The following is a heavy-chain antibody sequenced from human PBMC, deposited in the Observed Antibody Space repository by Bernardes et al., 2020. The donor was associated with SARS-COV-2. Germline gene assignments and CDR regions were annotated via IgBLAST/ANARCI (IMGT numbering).Heavy chain of an antibody. CDR1: GFSVSASW. Sequence: GGSLRLSCAASGFSVSASWTHWVRQVPGEGLVWVALINEVGRIINYADSVKGRFTIYRDIARHTSYLQMNSLRVEDTAISYCARDFGGNSDYWGQGTLVTVSS. J-gene: IGHJ4*02. D-gene: IGHD2-15*01. CDR3: ARDFGGNSDY. V-gene: IGHV3-74*01. CDR2: INEVGRII.